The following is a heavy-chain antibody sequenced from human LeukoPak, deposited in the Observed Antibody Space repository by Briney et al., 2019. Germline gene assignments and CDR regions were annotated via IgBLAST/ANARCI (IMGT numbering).Heavy chain of an antibody. D-gene: IGHD3-22*01. V-gene: IGHV4-59*11. CDR3: ARGRTYYYDSSGYYYVDLDY. Sequence: SETLSLTCTVSGGSISSHYWSWIRQPPGKGLEWIGYIYYSGSTNYNPSLKSRVTISVDTSKNRFSLKLSSVTAADTAVYYCARGRTYYYDSSGYYYVDLDYWGQGTLVTVSS. J-gene: IGHJ4*02. CDR2: IYYSGST. CDR1: GGSISSHY.